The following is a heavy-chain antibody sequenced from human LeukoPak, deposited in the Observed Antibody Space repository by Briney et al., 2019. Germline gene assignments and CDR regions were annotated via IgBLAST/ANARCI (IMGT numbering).Heavy chain of an antibody. CDR1: GFSFTSYA. J-gene: IGHJ4*02. D-gene: IGHD5-12*01. CDR2: ISDSGDKT. Sequence: HPGGSLRLSCAASGFSFTSYAMSWVRQAPGKGLEWVSCISDSGDKTYYSDSVKGRFTISRDNSRNTLYLQMNSLRDEDTAVYYCAEGGYDQDFDYWGRGALVTVSS. CDR3: AEGGYDQDFDY. V-gene: IGHV3-23*01.